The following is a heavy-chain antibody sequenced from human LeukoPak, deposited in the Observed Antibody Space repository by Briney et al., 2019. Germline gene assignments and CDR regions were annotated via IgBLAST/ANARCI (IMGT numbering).Heavy chain of an antibody. Sequence: QPGGSLLLSCAASGFTFDDYAMHWVRQAPGKGLEWVSLISWDGGSTYYADSVKGRFTISRDNSKNSLYLQMNSLRAEDTALYYCAALGSSRLNYYYYMDVWGKGTTVTVSS. CDR2: ISWDGGST. D-gene: IGHD6-6*01. J-gene: IGHJ6*03. CDR1: GFTFDDYA. V-gene: IGHV3-43D*03. CDR3: AALGSSRLNYYYYMDV.